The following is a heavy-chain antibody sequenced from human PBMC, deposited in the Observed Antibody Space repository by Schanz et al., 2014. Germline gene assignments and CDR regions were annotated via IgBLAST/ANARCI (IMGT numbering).Heavy chain of an antibody. Sequence: VQLLESGGGLVQPGGSLRLSCATSGFSFSSYAMSWVRQAPGKGLEWVSAISGSGGSTYYADSVKGRFTISRDNSKNTLYLQMNSLRAEDTAVYYCAKGRFGELSAFDIWGQGTMVTVSS. J-gene: IGHJ3*02. CDR3: AKGRFGELSAFDI. CDR1: GFSFSSYA. V-gene: IGHV3-23*01. CDR2: ISGSGGST. D-gene: IGHD3-10*01.